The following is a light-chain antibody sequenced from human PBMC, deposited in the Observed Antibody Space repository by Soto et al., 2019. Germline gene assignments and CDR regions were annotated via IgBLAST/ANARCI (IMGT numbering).Light chain of an antibody. Sequence: EIVMTQHPATLSVSPVERATLSCRASQSVSSNLARYQQKPGQGPRLLSYGASTRATGIPARFSGSGSGTEFTLTISRLEPEDFAVYYCQQYGSSPRTFGQGTKVDI. J-gene: IGKJ1*01. CDR1: QSVSSN. CDR3: QQYGSSPRT. V-gene: IGKV3-15*01. CDR2: GAS.